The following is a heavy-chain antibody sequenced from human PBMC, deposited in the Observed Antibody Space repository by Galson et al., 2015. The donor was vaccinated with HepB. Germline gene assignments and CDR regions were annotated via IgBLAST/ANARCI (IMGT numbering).Heavy chain of an antibody. J-gene: IGHJ4*02. CDR2: ISSSSSYT. V-gene: IGHV3-11*03. D-gene: IGHD3-3*02. CDR3: ARSPAAFYSFIAFDY. CDR1: GFTFSDYY. Sequence: SLRLSCAASGFTFSDYYMSWIRQAPGKGLEWVSYISSSSSYTNYADSVKGRFTISRDNAKNSLYLQMNSLRAEDTAVYYCARSPAAFYSFIAFDYWGQGTLVTVSS.